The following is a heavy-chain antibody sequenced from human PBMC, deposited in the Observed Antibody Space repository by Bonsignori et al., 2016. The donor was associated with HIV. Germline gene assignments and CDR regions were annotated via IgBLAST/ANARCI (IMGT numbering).Heavy chain of an antibody. V-gene: IGHV4-34*01. CDR1: GGSFSGYY. CDR3: ARGQDTAMVTIDY. J-gene: IGHJ4*02. Sequence: SETLSLTCAVYGGSFSGYYWSWIRQPPGKGLEWIGEINHSGSTNYNPSLKSRVTISVDTSKNQFSLKLSSVTAADTAVYYCARGQDTAMVTIDYWGQGTLVTVSS. CDR2: INHSGST. D-gene: IGHD5-18*01.